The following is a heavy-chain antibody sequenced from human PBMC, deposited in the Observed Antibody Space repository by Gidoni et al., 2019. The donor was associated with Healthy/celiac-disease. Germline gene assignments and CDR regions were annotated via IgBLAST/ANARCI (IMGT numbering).Heavy chain of an antibody. Sequence: QVQLQESGPGLVKPSETLSLTCTVSGGSISSYYWRWIRQPPGKGLEWIGYIYYSGSTNYNPSLKSGVTISVDTSKNQFSLKLSSVTAADTAVYYCARGPPRDWGGGYYFDYWGQGTLVTVSS. CDR2: IYYSGST. J-gene: IGHJ4*02. CDR1: GGSISSYY. CDR3: ARGPPRDWGGGYYFDY. V-gene: IGHV4-59*01. D-gene: IGHD7-27*01.